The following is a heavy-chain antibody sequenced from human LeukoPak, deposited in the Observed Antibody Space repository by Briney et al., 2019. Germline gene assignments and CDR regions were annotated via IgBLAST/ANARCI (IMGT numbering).Heavy chain of an antibody. V-gene: IGHV3-33*01. Sequence: GSSLRLSCAASGFTLTDYGFHWVRQAPGKGLEWVAIIWPDRNRKLHADSVKGRFSISADNSKNTVYLQMSGLRADDAAVYFCVVVVVPAAVWQFDLWGRGTLVAVSA. D-gene: IGHD2-15*01. CDR2: IWPDRNRK. CDR3: VVVVVPAAVWQFDL. CDR1: GFTLTDYG. J-gene: IGHJ2*01.